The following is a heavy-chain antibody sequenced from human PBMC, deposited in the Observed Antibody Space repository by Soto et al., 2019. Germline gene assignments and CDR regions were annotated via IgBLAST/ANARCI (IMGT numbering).Heavy chain of an antibody. CDR2: INHSGST. CDR1: GGSFSGYY. CDR3: ARALSIAAAGYYFDY. V-gene: IGHV4-34*01. Sequence: QVQLQQWGAGLLKPSETLSLTCAVYGGSFSGYYWSWIRQPPGKGLEWIGEINHSGSTNYNPSLKRRVTISVDTSKNQFSLKLSSVTAADTAVYYCARALSIAAAGYYFDYWGQGTLVTVSS. J-gene: IGHJ4*02. D-gene: IGHD6-13*01.